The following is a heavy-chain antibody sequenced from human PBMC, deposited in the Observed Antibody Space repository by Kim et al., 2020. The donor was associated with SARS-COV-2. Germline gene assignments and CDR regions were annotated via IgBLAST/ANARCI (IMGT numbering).Heavy chain of an antibody. D-gene: IGHD2-21*02. Sequence: SETLSLTCTVSGGSISSGGYYWSWIRQHPGKGLEWIGYIYYSGSTYYNPSLKSRVTISVDTSKNQFSLKLSSVTAADTAVYYCARGYLSIVVVTATFDPWGQGTLVTVSS. CDR2: IYYSGST. CDR3: ARGYLSIVVVTATFDP. J-gene: IGHJ5*02. V-gene: IGHV4-31*03. CDR1: GGSISSGGYY.